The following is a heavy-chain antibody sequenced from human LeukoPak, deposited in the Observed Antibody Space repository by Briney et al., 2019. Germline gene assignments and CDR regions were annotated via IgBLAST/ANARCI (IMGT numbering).Heavy chain of an antibody. J-gene: IGHJ4*02. CDR3: ARGQSGWYFDY. D-gene: IGHD6-19*01. CDR2: INSDGSST. CDR1: GFTFSSYW. V-gene: IGHV3-74*01. Sequence: GGSLRLSCAASGFTFSSYWMHWVRQAPGKGLVWVSRINSDGSSTSYADSVKGRFTISRDNAENSLYLQMNSLRDEDTAVYYCARGQSGWYFDYWGQGTLVTVSS.